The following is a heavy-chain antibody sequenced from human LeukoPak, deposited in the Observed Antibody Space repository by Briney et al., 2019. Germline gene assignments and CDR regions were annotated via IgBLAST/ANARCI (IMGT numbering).Heavy chain of an antibody. CDR2: TKPDGREK. J-gene: IGHJ4*02. CDR3: ARPFFDY. CDR1: AATFSNYW. Sequence: GESMRLSSEDSAATFSNYWMSWVSHTQGEGREWVANTKPDGREKTYIDSVEGRFTISRDNAKKLLYLQMNSLRGEGAAVYYCARPFFDYWGVGTLVTVSS. V-gene: IGHV3-7*01.